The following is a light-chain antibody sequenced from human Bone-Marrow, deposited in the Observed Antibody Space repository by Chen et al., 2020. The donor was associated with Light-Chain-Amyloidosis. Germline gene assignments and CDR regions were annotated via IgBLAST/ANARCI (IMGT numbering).Light chain of an antibody. CDR1: QSISSY. J-gene: IGKJ3*01. CDR2: AAS. V-gene: IGKV1-39*01. Sequence: DIHMTQSPSSLSASVGDRVTITCRASQSISSYLNWYQQKPGKAPKLLIYAASSLQSGVPSRFSGSGSGTDFTVTISSLQPEDFATYYCQQSYSTLIFTFGPGTKVDIK. CDR3: QQSYSTLIFT.